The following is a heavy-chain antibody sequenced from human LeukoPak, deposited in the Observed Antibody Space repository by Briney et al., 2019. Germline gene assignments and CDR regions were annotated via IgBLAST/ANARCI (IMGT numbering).Heavy chain of an antibody. CDR3: AAAMVLNWFDP. Sequence: SETLSLTCTVAGGSISSSGYYWVWIRQPPGKGLEWIGSIYYSGSTYYSPSLKSRVTISVDTSRNQISLKLSSVTAADTAVYYCAAAMVLNWFDPWGQGTPVTVSS. V-gene: IGHV4-39*01. CDR1: GGSISSSGYY. J-gene: IGHJ5*02. CDR2: IYYSGST. D-gene: IGHD5-18*01.